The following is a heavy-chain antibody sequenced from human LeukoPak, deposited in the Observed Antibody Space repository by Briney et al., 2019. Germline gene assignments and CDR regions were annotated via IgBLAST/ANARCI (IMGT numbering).Heavy chain of an antibody. D-gene: IGHD6-19*01. J-gene: IGHJ4*02. CDR2: IYYSGST. CDR3: ARLVSVAGFDY. CDR1: GGSISSYY. V-gene: IGHV4-59*08. Sequence: PSETLSLTCTVSGGSISSYYWSWIRQPPGKGLEWIGYIYYSGSTNYNPSLKSRATISVDTSKNQFSLKLSSVTAADTAVYYCARLVSVAGFDYWGQGTLVTVSS.